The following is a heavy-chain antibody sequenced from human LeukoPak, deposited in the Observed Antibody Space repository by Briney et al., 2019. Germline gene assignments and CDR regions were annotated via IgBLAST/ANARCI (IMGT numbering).Heavy chain of an antibody. V-gene: IGHV1-24*01. D-gene: IGHD2-2*01. CDR2: FDPEDGET. CDR1: GYTLTELS. J-gene: IGHJ4*02. CDR3: RIVVVPAAAFDY. Sequence: ASVKVSCKVSGYTLTELSMHWVRQAPGKGLEWMGGFDPEDGETIYAQKFQGRVTMTEDTSTDTAYMELSSLRSEDTAVYYRRIVVVPAAAFDYWGQGTLVTVSS.